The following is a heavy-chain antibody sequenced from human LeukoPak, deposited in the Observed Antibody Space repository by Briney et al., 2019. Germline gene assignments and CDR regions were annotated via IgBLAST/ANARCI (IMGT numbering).Heavy chain of an antibody. CDR2: TYYSGST. D-gene: IGHD1-26*01. V-gene: IGHV4-39*07. CDR1: DGSIISRRYY. CDR3: ARESNLVGAIRFMFDC. J-gene: IGHJ4*02. Sequence: SQTLSLTCTVSDGSIISRRYYWGWTRHSRWNGLEWIASTYYSGSTYYKQSLKSRVTISVDTSKSQFYLKMSSVAGADTAVYYCARESNLVGAIRFMFDCWGQGSLVSVCS.